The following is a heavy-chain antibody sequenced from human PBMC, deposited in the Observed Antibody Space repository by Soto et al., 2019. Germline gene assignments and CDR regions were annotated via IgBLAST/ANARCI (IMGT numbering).Heavy chain of an antibody. CDR2: IYTNGST. J-gene: IGHJ6*02. CDR3: ARDRAAIVVVPAADPYYYYGMDV. Sequence: SETLSLTCTVSGGSISSYYWSWIRQPAGKGLEWIGRIYTNGSTNYNPSLKSRVTMSVDTSKNQFSLKLSSVTAADTAVYYCARDRAAIVVVPAADPYYYYGMDVWGQGTTVTVSS. V-gene: IGHV4-4*07. CDR1: GGSISSYY. D-gene: IGHD2-2*01.